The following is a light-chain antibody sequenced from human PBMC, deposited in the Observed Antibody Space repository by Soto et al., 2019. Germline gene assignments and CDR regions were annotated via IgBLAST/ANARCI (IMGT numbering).Light chain of an antibody. J-gene: IGKJ5*01. CDR2: AAS. CDR3: EQYYSYPRT. V-gene: IGKV1-8*01. Sequence: AIRMTQYPSSLSASTGDRVTITCRASQGISSYLAWYQQKPGKAPKLLIYAASPLQSGFPSRFSGSGSGTDFTLTISCLQSEDCATYYCEQYYSYPRTFGQGTRLEIK. CDR1: QGISSY.